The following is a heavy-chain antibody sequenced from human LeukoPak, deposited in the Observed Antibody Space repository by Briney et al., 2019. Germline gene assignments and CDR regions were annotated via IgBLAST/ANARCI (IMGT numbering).Heavy chain of an antibody. V-gene: IGHV4-30-2*01. CDR1: GGSISSGGYY. CDR3: ARHNTLHIAAPVDY. CDR2: IYHSGST. J-gene: IGHJ4*02. Sequence: SETLSLTCTVSGGSISSGGYYWSWIRQPPGKGLEWIGYIYHSGSTYYNPSLKSRVTISVDRSKNQFSLKLSSVTAADTAVYYCARHNTLHIAAPVDYWGQGTLVTVSS. D-gene: IGHD6-13*01.